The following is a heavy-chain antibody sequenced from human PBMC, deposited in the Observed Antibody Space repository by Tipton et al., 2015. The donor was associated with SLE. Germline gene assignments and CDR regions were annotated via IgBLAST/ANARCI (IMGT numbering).Heavy chain of an antibody. CDR3: ARDRQTYSKYDARATGNMDV. J-gene: IGHJ6*03. Sequence: QLVQSGGGLVQPGGSLRLSCAASGFTFSNYAMNWVRQAPGKGLEWVSSISSSGGYIYYADSLKGRFTISRDYAKNSLYLQMNSLRAEDTAVYYCARDRQTYSKYDARATGNMDVWGKGTTVTVSS. CDR1: GFTFSNYA. CDR2: ISSSGGYI. V-gene: IGHV3-21*01. D-gene: IGHD4-11*01.